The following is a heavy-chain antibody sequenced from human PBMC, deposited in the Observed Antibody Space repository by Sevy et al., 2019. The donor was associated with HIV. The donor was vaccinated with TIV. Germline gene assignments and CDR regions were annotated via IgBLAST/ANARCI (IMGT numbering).Heavy chain of an antibody. J-gene: IGHJ4*02. Sequence: GGSLRLSCTASGFMFDDYGVTWFRQAPGMGLEWVGFSRSKAYGGTTEYAASVKGRFTISRDDSKTIAYLQMNSLKTEDTAVYYCTSELWFGELGGYFDYWGQRTLVTVSS. V-gene: IGHV3-49*03. CDR3: TSELWFGELGGYFDY. CDR2: SRSKAYGGTT. D-gene: IGHD3-10*01. CDR1: GFMFDDYG.